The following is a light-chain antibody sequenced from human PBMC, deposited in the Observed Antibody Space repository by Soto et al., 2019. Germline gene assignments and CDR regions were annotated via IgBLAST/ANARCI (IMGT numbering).Light chain of an antibody. CDR3: QLWYSNSDHVV. Sequence: SYELTQPPSVSVAPGQTASITCGGSNIGRKSVHWYQQKPGQAPVVVGYDDRDRPSGIPERFSGANSGNTATLTISRVEAGDDADYYCQLWYSNSDHVVFGGGTKLTVL. V-gene: IGLV3-21*02. CDR1: NIGRKS. J-gene: IGLJ2*01. CDR2: DDR.